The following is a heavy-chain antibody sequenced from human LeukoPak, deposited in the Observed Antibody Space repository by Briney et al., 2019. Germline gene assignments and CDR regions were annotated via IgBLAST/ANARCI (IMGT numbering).Heavy chain of an antibody. J-gene: IGHJ6*03. CDR2: IYTSGST. CDR1: GGSITSYY. D-gene: IGHD2-2*01. Sequence: RTSETLSLTCTVSGGSITSYYWSWIRQPAGKGLEWIGRIYTSGSTNYNPSLKSRVTVSVDTSKNQFSLKLSSVTAADTAVYYCARGPYQLLVAPPGYYSYMDVWGKGTTVTVSS. V-gene: IGHV4-4*07. CDR3: ARGPYQLLVAPPGYYSYMDV.